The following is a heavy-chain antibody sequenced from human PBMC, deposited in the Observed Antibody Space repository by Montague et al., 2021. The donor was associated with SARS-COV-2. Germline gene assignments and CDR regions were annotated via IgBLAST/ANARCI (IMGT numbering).Heavy chain of an antibody. CDR1: GGSFSGYY. J-gene: IGHJ4*02. V-gene: IGHV4-34*01. CDR2: INHSGST. CDR3: ARRGSGGSDLAY. D-gene: IGHD3-16*01. Sequence: SETLSLTCAVYGGSFSGYYWSWIRQLPGKGLEWIGEINHSGSTKYNPSLKSRVSMSVDMSWNQFSLRLTSATAADTAIYYCARRGSGGSDLAYWGQGTLVTVSS.